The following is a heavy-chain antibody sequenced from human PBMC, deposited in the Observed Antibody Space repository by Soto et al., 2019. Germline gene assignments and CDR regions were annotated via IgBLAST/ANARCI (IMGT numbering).Heavy chain of an antibody. J-gene: IGHJ6*02. Sequence: QVQLVQSGAEVKKPGASVKVSCKASGYTFTGYYIHWVRQAPGQGREWMGWIFPNSGGTNYAQKFQGWVTMTRDTSISTAYMELRSDDTAVYYCARAAGPYYGMDVWGQGTTVTVSS. CDR1: GYTFTGYY. V-gene: IGHV1-2*04. D-gene: IGHD6-13*01. CDR3: ARAAGPYYGMDV. CDR2: IFPNSGGT.